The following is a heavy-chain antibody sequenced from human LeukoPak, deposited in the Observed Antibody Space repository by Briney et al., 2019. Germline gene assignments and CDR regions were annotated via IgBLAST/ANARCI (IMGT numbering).Heavy chain of an antibody. CDR2: IYPGDSDT. Sequence: GAVLEIFWKGSGSFFTNYWIGGGRPLAGEGLGWVGIIYPGDSDTRYSPSFQGQVTISADKSISTAYLQWSSLKDSDTAMYYCARLFPRGLPAPMDVWGKGTTVTVSS. J-gene: IGHJ6*03. V-gene: IGHV5-51*01. CDR1: GSFFTNYW. D-gene: IGHD2-21*01. CDR3: ARLFPRGLPAPMDV.